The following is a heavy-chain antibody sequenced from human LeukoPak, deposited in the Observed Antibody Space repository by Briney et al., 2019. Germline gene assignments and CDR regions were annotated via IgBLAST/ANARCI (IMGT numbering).Heavy chain of an antibody. V-gene: IGHV5-51*01. CDR2: IYPGDSDT. Sequence: GESLEISCKGSGSFFTSYWIGWVRQLPGKGLEWMGIIYPGDSDTTYSPSFQGQVTISADKSISTAYLQWSSLKASDTAMYYCAVPYGDYSYYFDYWGQGTLVTVSS. CDR3: AVPYGDYSYYFDY. J-gene: IGHJ4*02. D-gene: IGHD4-17*01. CDR1: GSFFTSYW.